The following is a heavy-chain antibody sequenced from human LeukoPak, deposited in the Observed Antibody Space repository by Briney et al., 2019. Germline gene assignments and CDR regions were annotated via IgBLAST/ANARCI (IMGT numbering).Heavy chain of an antibody. V-gene: IGHV1-18*01. CDR2: ISTYNGDT. D-gene: IGHD2/OR15-2a*01. J-gene: IGHJ5*02. CDR1: GYTFSTYS. CDR3: ARIRSNSWPPFPDH. Sequence: ASATVSCKTSGYTFSTYSITWVRQAPGQGLEWMGWISTYNGDTKYAQRLQGRLTLTTDTSTGTAYMDLRSLRSDDTAVIYCARIRSNSWPPFPDHWGQGTLLIVSS.